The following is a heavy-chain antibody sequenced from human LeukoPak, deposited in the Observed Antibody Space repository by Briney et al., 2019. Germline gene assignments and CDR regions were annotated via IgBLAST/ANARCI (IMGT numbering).Heavy chain of an antibody. CDR1: GFTVSSNY. CDR2: ISDSGTST. J-gene: IGHJ3*02. CDR3: AKDDSSGYFRDAFDI. V-gene: IGHV3-23*01. D-gene: IGHD3-22*01. Sequence: PPGGSLRLSYAASGFTVSSNYMSWVRQAPGKGLEWVSGISDSGTSTYYADSVKGRFTISRDNSKNTLSLQMNSLRAEDTALYYCAKDDSSGYFRDAFDIWGQGTMVTVSS.